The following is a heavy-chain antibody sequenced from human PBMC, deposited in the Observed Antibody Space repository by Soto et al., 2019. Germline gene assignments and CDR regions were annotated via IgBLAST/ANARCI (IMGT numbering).Heavy chain of an antibody. Sequence: EVQLMESGGGLVQPGGSLRLSCAASGFTFSSYAMSWVRQAPGKGLEGVSVITGSGSTTYYADCVKGRFTISRDNSTTTLYLQMNSLRAEDSAVFYCARRGGALGYWGQGTLVTVSS. J-gene: IGHJ4*02. CDR3: ARRGGALGY. CDR1: GFTFSSYA. CDR2: ITGSGSTT. D-gene: IGHD3-16*01. V-gene: IGHV3-23*01.